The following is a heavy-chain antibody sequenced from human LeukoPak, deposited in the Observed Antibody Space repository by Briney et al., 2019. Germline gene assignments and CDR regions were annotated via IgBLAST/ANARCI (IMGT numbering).Heavy chain of an antibody. D-gene: IGHD4/OR15-4a*01. CDR1: GYTLTELS. J-gene: IGHJ4*02. CDR2: FDPEDGQT. CDR3: ATEGAVHFDY. Sequence: ASVKVSCKVSGYTLTELSMHWVRRAPGKGLEGMGGFDPEDGQTIYAQKFQGRVTMTEDTSTDTAYLELSSLRSEDTAVYYCATEGAVHFDYWGQGTLVTVSP. V-gene: IGHV1-24*01.